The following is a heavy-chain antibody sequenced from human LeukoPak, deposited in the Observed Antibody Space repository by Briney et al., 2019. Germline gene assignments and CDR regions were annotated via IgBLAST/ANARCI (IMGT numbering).Heavy chain of an antibody. J-gene: IGHJ4*02. D-gene: IGHD6-19*01. CDR3: ASTRRAAVAGRFDS. V-gene: IGHV4-59*01. CDR1: GVSISSYY. CDR2: IPNSAIT. Sequence: SETLSLTCTVSGVSISSYYWTWTRQPPGKGLEWIGFIPNSAITDYNPSLKSRVTISIDTSKNQFSLKLNSVTAADTAVYYCASTRRAAVAGRFDSWGQGTLVTVSS.